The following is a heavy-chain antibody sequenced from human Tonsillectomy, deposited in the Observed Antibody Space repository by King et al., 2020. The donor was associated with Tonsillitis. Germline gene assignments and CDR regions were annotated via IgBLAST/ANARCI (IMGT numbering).Heavy chain of an antibody. D-gene: IGHD2-15*01. V-gene: IGHV3-30*18. CDR1: GFIFSNYG. J-gene: IGHJ6*02. Sequence: VQLVESGGGVVQPGRSLRLSCAASGFIFSNYGIHWVRQAPGQGLEWVAVISYDGSKTFYANSVRGRFTTSRDNSKNTLYLQMNSLRPDDTAVYYCAKDHGDEYATAGGMDVWGQGTTLTVSS. CDR3: AKDHGDEYATAGGMDV. CDR2: ISYDGSKT.